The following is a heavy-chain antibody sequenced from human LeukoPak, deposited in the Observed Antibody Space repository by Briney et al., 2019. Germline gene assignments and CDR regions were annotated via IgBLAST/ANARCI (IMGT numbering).Heavy chain of an antibody. D-gene: IGHD1-26*01. CDR3: ARGGFLSRVGATDFDY. V-gene: IGHV3-53*01. Sequence: GGSLRLSCAASGFSVSNTYMSWVRQAPGKGLEWVSIIYSGGNTYYADSVKGRFTISRDNSKNTLYLQMNRLRPEDTAVYYCARGGFLSRVGATDFDYWGQGTLVTVSS. CDR2: IYSGGNT. CDR1: GFSVSNTY. J-gene: IGHJ4*02.